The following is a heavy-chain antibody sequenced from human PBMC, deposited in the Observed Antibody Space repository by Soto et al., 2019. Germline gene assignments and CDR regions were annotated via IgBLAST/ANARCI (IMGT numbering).Heavy chain of an antibody. CDR3: AKDLGSGSSIFDALDI. V-gene: IGHV3-30*18. CDR2: ISYDGSNK. CDR1: GFTFSNYG. Sequence: QGQLVEAGGGVVQPGRSLRLSCAASGFTFSNYGMHWVLQAPGKGLEWVAVISYDGSNKYYADSVKGRFTIYRDNSKKTLYLQMNSLRAEDTAVYYCAKDLGSGSSIFDALDIWGQGTMVPVSS. J-gene: IGHJ3*02. D-gene: IGHD1-26*01.